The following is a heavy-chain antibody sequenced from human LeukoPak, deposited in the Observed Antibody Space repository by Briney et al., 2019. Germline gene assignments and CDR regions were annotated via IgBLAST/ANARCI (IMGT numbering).Heavy chain of an antibody. CDR3: ARDLTPTSDDFWSSYYYKTPTYYFDY. CDR2: ISSSSSYI. D-gene: IGHD3-3*01. CDR1: GFTVTHAW. Sequence: SGGSLRLSCAVSGFTVTHAWMTWVRQAPGKGLEWVSSISSSSSYIYYADSVKGRFTISRDNAKNSLYLQMNSLRAEDTAVYYCARDLTPTSDDFWSSYYYKTPTYYFDYWGQGTLVTVSS. V-gene: IGHV3-21*01. J-gene: IGHJ4*02.